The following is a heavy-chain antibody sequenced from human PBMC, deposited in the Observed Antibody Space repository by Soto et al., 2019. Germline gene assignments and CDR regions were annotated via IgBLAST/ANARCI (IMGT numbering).Heavy chain of an antibody. D-gene: IGHD3-22*01. V-gene: IGHV1-18*01. CDR3: ARDGAYDRSGHWVADSAFDL. CDR2: ISTLNGNT. CDR1: GYRFATYG. Sequence: QVQLEQSRGEVTMPGASVTVSCQASGYRFATYGFSWVRQAPGQGLEWMGWISTLNGNTMYEQRFQGRVTMTTETATTTAYMELRSLTSDDTAVYYCARDGAYDRSGHWVADSAFDLWGQGTMVSVSS. J-gene: IGHJ3*01.